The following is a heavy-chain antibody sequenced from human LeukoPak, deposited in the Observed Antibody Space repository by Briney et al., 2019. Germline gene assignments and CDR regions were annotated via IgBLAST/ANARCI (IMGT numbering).Heavy chain of an antibody. J-gene: IGHJ4*02. D-gene: IGHD5-18*01. CDR2: ISGSGGRT. Sequence: GGSLRLSCAASGFTFSSYDMSWVRQAPGKGLEWVSGISGSGGRTYYADSVKGRLTVSRDNSKNTVFLQMNSLRAEDTAIYYCARGGCSNGYDYDYWGQGTLVTVSS. V-gene: IGHV3-23*01. CDR1: GFTFSSYD. CDR3: ARGGCSNGYDYDY.